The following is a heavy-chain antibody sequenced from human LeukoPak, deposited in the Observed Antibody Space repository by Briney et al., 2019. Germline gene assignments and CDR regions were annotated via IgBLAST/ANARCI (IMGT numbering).Heavy chain of an antibody. D-gene: IGHD1-26*01. J-gene: IGHJ5*02. CDR3: ARDHSGNWFDP. V-gene: IGHV1-18*01. CDR2: ISTYNGNT. CDR1: GYTFTSYD. Sequence: ASVKVSCKASGYTFTSYDISWVRQAPGQGLEWMGWISTYNGNTNYAQKPQGRVTTTTDTITTTAYMELRSLRSDDTAVYYCARDHSGNWFDPWGQGTLVTVSS.